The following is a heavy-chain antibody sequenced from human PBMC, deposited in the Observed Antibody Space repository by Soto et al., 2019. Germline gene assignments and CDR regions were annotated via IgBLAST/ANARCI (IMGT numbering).Heavy chain of an antibody. CDR2: IYYSGST. Sequence: TLSLTCTVSGGSISSGGYYWSWIRQHPGKGLEWIGYIYYSGSTYYNPSLKSRVTISVDTSKNQFSLKLSSVTAADTAVYYCARWASEEYSSSFYYYGMDVWGQGTTVTVSS. CDR3: ARWASEEYSSSFYYYGMDV. J-gene: IGHJ6*02. CDR1: GGSISSGGYY. V-gene: IGHV4-31*03. D-gene: IGHD6-6*01.